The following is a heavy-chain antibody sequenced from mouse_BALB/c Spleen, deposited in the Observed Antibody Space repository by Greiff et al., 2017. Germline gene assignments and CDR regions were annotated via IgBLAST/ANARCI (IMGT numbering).Heavy chain of an antibody. CDR1: GFTFSSYG. V-gene: IGHV5-6-3*01. D-gene: IGHD2-10*01. CDR2: INSNGGST. Sequence: EVQVVESGGGLVQPGGSLKLSCAASGFTFSSYGMSWVRQTPDKRLELVATINSNGGSTYYPDSVKGRFTISRDNAKNTLYLQMSSLKSEDTAMYYCARDTYYGNYGGFFAYWGQGTLVTVSA. J-gene: IGHJ3*01. CDR3: ARDTYYGNYGGFFAY.